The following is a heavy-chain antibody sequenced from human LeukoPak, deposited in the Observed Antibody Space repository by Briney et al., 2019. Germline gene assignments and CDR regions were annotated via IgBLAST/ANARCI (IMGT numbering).Heavy chain of an antibody. CDR3: ARALLRFLEWSPDY. V-gene: IGHV1-2*02. CDR2: INPNSGGT. Sequence: ASVKVSCKASGYTFTGYYMHWVRQAPGQGLERMGWINPNSGGTNYAQEFQGRVTMTRDTSISTAYMELSRLRSDDTAVYYCARALLRFLEWSPDYWGQGTLVTVSS. D-gene: IGHD3-3*01. J-gene: IGHJ4*02. CDR1: GYTFTGYY.